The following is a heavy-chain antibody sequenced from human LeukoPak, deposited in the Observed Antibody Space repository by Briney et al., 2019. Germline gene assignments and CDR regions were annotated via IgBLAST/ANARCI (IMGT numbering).Heavy chain of an antibody. D-gene: IGHD2-15*01. CDR3: ARDLRSGYCSGGSCHAATYTDY. CDR2: IIPILGIA. J-gene: IGHJ4*02. CDR1: GYTFASDF. V-gene: IGHV1-69*04. Sequence: SVKVSCKASGYTFASDFMHWVRQAPGQGLEWMGRIIPILGIANYAQKFQGRVTITADKSTSTAYMELSSLRSEDTAVYYCARDLRSGYCSGGSCHAATYTDYWGQGTLVTVSS.